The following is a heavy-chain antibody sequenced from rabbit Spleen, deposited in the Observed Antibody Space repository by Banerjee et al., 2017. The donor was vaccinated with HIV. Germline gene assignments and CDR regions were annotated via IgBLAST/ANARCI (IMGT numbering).Heavy chain of an antibody. Sequence: QSLEESGGDLVKPGTSLTLTCKASGFSFSSGYYMCCGRQAPGKGLEWIGCIAAGSGGSTYYASWVNGRFTISKTSSTTVTLQMTSLTAADTATYFCARFYAGYGDFGYAAMWGPGTLVTVS. CDR1: GFSFSSGYY. D-gene: IGHD7-1*01. V-gene: IGHV1S40*01. J-gene: IGHJ4*01. CDR3: ARFYAGYGDFGYAAM. CDR2: IAAGSGGST.